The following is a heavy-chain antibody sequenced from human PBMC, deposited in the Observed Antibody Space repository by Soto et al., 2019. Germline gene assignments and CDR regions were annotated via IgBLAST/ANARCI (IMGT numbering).Heavy chain of an antibody. Sequence: GGSLRLSCAASGFSFSTYDMHWVRQATGKGLEWVSAIGTAGDTYYPDSVKGRFTISRENAKNSLYLQMNSLRAGDTAVYYCVAHCFSNTCVPDDNGMDVWGQGTTVTVSS. CDR2: IGTAGDT. CDR3: VAHCFSNTCVPDDNGMDV. J-gene: IGHJ6*02. D-gene: IGHD2-2*01. V-gene: IGHV3-13*01. CDR1: GFSFSTYD.